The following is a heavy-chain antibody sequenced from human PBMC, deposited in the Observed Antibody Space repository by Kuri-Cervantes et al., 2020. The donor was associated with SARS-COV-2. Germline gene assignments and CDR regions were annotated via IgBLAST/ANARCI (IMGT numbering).Heavy chain of an antibody. D-gene: IGHD6-6*01. CDR3: ARDGEYSCSFDY. J-gene: IGHJ4*02. CDR2: INPNSGGT. CDR1: GYTFTGYY. Sequence: ASVKVSCKASGYTFTGYYMHWVRQDPGQGLDWMGWINPNSGGTNYAQNFQGRVTMTRDTSISTAYMELSRLRCDDSAVYYCARDGEYSCSFDYWGQGTLVTVSS. V-gene: IGHV1-2*02.